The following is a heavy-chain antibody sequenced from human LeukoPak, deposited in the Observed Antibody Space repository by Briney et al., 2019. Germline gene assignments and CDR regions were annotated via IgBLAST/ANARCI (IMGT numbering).Heavy chain of an antibody. J-gene: IGHJ5*02. CDR1: GGSISSGGYY. D-gene: IGHD4-17*01. Sequence: SETLSLTCTVSGGSISSGGYYWSWIRQHPGKGLEWIGYIYYSGSTYYNPSLKSRVTISVDTSKNQFSLKLSSVTAADTAVYYCARLQDHTDGFDPWGQGTLVTVSS. CDR3: ARLQDHTDGFDP. V-gene: IGHV4-31*03. CDR2: IYYSGST.